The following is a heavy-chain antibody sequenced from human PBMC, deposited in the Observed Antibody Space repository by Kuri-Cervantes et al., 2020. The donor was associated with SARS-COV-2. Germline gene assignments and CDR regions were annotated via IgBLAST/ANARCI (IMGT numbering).Heavy chain of an antibody. CDR1: GYTFTSYA. J-gene: IGHJ5*02. D-gene: IGHD3-3*01. Sequence: ASVKVSCKASGYTFTSYAMHWVRQAPGQRLERMGWSNAGNGNTKYSQEFQGRVTITRDTSASTAYMELSSLRSEDTAVYYCAREQDDFWSGYFTNWFDPWGQGTLVTVSS. CDR3: AREQDDFWSGYFTNWFDP. CDR2: SNAGNGNT. V-gene: IGHV1-3*01.